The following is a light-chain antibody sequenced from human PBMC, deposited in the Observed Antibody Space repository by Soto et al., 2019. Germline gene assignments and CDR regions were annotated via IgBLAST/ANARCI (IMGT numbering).Light chain of an antibody. V-gene: IGKV3-20*01. CDR2: SAS. Sequence: ELVMTQSPATLSVSPGERATLSCRASQNIASNLAWYQQKPGQAPRLLIYSASSRATGIPDRFSGSGSGTDFTLTISRLEPEDFAVYYCQQYGSSPQITFGQGTRLEIK. J-gene: IGKJ5*01. CDR1: QNIASN. CDR3: QQYGSSPQIT.